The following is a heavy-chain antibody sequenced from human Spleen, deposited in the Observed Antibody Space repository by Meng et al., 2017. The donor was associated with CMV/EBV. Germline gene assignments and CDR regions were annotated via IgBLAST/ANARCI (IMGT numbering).Heavy chain of an antibody. CDR2: IRYDGSNK. CDR1: GFTFSSYG. J-gene: IGHJ4*02. Sequence: GGSLRLSCAASGFTFSSYGMHWVRQAPGKGLEWVAFIRYDGSNKYYADSVKGRFTISRDNSKNTLYLQMNSLRAEDTAVYYCAKAGSSSSYSSSWYNALDFWGQGTLVTVSS. V-gene: IGHV3-30*02. CDR3: AKAGSSSSYSSSWYNALDF. D-gene: IGHD6-13*01.